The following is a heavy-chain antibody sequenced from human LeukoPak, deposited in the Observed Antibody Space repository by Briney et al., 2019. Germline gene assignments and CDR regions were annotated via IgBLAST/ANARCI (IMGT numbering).Heavy chain of an antibody. J-gene: IGHJ4*02. CDR1: GYTFTSYY. D-gene: IGHD5-18*01. CDR2: INPSAGST. CDR3: ARHDTTMDLDY. V-gene: IGHV1-46*01. Sequence: ASVKVSCKASGYTFTSYYIHWVRQALGQGLEWMGIINPSAGSTTYAQQFQGRVTMTRDMSTSTVYMELSGLRSEDTDVYYCARHDTTMDLDYWGQGTLVTVSS.